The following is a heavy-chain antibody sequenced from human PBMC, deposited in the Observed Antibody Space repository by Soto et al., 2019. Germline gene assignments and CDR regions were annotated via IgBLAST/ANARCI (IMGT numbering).Heavy chain of an antibody. D-gene: IGHD2-21*02. J-gene: IGHJ4*02. V-gene: IGHV1-3*01. CDR1: GYTFTSYA. CDR3: ARGLHTPFDY. CDR2: INDGNGNT. Sequence: QVQLVQSGAEVKKPGASVKVSCKASGYTFTSYAMPWVRQAPGQRLEWMGWINDGNGNTKYSRKFQGRVTITRDTSAITAYMELSSLRAEDTAVYYCARGLHTPFDYWGQVTLVTVSS.